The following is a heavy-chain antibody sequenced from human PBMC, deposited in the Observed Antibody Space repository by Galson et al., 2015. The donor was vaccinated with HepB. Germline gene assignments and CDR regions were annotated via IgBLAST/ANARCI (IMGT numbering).Heavy chain of an antibody. D-gene: IGHD3-10*01. CDR3: ARAAVTMVRGYGRTRYLDL. J-gene: IGHJ2*01. CDR1: GGTFSSYA. Sequence: SVKVSCKASGGTFSSYAISWVRQAPGQGLEWMGGIIPIFGTANNAQKFQGRVTITADESTSTAYMELSSLRSEDTAVYYCARAAVTMVRGYGRTRYLDLWGRGTLVTVSS. V-gene: IGHV1-69*13. CDR2: IIPIFGTA.